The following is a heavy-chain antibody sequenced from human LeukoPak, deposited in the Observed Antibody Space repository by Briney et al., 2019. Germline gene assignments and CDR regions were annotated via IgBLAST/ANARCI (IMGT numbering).Heavy chain of an antibody. V-gene: IGHV3-30*02. CDR1: GFTFSTFG. CDR3: AKVGLGYCSSTSCYSHFFDY. CDR2: IRFDATHK. Sequence: GGSLRLSCAASGFTFSTFGMHWVRQPPGKGLEWVAFIRFDATHKYYSDSVRGRFTISRDNPKNTLYLQMNSLRSDDTAVYYCAKVGLGYCSSTSCYSHFFDYWGQGTLVTVSS. J-gene: IGHJ4*02. D-gene: IGHD2-2*01.